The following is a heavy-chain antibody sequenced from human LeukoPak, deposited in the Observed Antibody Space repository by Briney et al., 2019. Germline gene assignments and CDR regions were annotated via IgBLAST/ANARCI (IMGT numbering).Heavy chain of an antibody. CDR3: ARVTGYYDFWSGYPTSSYFDY. D-gene: IGHD3-3*01. V-gene: IGHV4-34*01. Sequence: PSETLSLTCAAYGGSFSGYYWSWIRQPPGKGLEWIGEINHSGSTNYNPSLKSRVTISVDTSKNQFSLKLSSVTAADTAVYYCARVTGYYDFWSGYPTSSYFDYWGQGTLVTVSS. J-gene: IGHJ4*02. CDR2: INHSGST. CDR1: GGSFSGYY.